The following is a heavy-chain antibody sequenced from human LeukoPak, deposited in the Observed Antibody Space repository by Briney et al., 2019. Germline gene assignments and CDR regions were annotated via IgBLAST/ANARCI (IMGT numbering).Heavy chain of an antibody. V-gene: IGHV1-46*01. J-gene: IGHJ6*02. CDR1: GYTFTSYY. Sequence: ASVKVSCKASGYTFTSYYMHWVRQAPGQGLEWMGIINPSGGSTSYAQKFQGRVTMTRDTSTSTVYMELSSLRSEDTAVYYCARDRPYYYDSSGYPNPYYYYGMDVWGQGTTVTVSS. CDR2: INPSGGST. D-gene: IGHD3-22*01. CDR3: ARDRPYYYDSSGYPNPYYYYGMDV.